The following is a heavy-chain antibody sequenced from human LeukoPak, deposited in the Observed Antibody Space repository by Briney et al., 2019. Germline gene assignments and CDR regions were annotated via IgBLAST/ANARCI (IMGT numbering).Heavy chain of an antibody. CDR2: IYTSGST. CDR3: ARAGDSSGYEYYFDY. CDR1: GGSISSYY. Sequence: SETLSLTCAVSGGSISSYYWSWIRQPAGKGLEWIGRIYTSGSTNYNPSLKSRVTMSVDTSKNQFSLKLSSVTAADTAVYYCARAGDSSGYEYYFDYWGQGTLVTVSS. D-gene: IGHD3-22*01. V-gene: IGHV4-4*07. J-gene: IGHJ4*02.